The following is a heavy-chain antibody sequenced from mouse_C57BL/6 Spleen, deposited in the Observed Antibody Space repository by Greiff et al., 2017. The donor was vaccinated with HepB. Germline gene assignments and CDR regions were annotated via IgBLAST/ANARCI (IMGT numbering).Heavy chain of an antibody. CDR2: IYPGDGDT. V-gene: IGHV1-80*01. CDR1: GYAFSSYW. CDR3: GRREYYGSSLYAMDY. J-gene: IGHJ4*01. D-gene: IGHD1-1*01. Sequence: QVQLQQSGAELVKPGASVKISCKASGYAFSSYWMNWVKQRPGKGLEWIGQIYPGDGDTNYNGKFKGKATLTADKSSSTAYMQLSSLTSEDSAVYFCGRREYYGSSLYAMDYWGQGTSVTVSS.